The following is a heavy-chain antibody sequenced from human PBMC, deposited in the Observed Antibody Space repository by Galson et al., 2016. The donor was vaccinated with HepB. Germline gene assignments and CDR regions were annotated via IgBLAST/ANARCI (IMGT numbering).Heavy chain of an antibody. V-gene: IGHV3-7*05. CDR3: ARVGYCSSTTCRQAYDY. J-gene: IGHJ4*02. CDR2: IKQDGSEQ. CDR1: GFTFSSSW. D-gene: IGHD2-2*01. Sequence: SLRLSCAASGFTFSSSWMSWVRQAPGKRLECVANIKQDGSEQYYVDSVKGRFTISRDNAKKSLYLQMNSLRAEDTAVYYCARVGYCSSTTCRQAYDYWGQGTLVTVSA.